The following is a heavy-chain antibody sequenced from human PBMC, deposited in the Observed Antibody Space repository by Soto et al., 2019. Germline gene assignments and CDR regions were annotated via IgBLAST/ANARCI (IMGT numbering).Heavy chain of an antibody. J-gene: IGHJ4*02. CDR3: AREFPISSGWPLGFDY. CDR1: GGSISSYY. Sequence: PSETLSLTCTVSGGSISSYYWSWIRQPPGKGLEWIGYIYYSGSTNYNPSLKSRVTISVDTSKNQFSLKLSSVTAADTAVYYCAREFPISSGWPLGFDYWGQGTLVTVSS. V-gene: IGHV4-59*01. CDR2: IYYSGST. D-gene: IGHD6-19*01.